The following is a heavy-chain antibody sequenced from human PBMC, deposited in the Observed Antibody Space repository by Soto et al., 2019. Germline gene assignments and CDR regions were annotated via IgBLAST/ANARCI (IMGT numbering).Heavy chain of an antibody. Sequence: EVPLVESGVGLVQPGRSLRLSCAASGFTFDDYAMHWVRQAPGKGLEWVSGISWNSGTIVYADSVKGRFTISRDNAKNSLYLQMNSLRGEDTALYYCAKDMRGGSSSSRYYYGLDVWGQGTTVTVSS. J-gene: IGHJ6*02. CDR2: ISWNSGTI. V-gene: IGHV3-9*01. D-gene: IGHD6-13*01. CDR3: AKDMRGGSSSSRYYYGLDV. CDR1: GFTFDDYA.